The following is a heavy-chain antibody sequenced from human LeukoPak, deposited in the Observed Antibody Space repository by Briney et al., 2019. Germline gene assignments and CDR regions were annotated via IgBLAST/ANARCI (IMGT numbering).Heavy chain of an antibody. CDR3: ARSLPWEWSGPFDI. V-gene: IGHV4-59*01. J-gene: IGHJ3*02. CDR2: ISYTGST. Sequence: SETLSLTCTVSGGSISTYYWSWIRQPAERGLEWIGYISYTGSTNYNPSLKSRVTISVDTSKNQFSLNLSSVTAADTAVYYCARSLPWEWSGPFDIWGQGTRVTVSS. CDR1: GGSISTYY. D-gene: IGHD3-3*01.